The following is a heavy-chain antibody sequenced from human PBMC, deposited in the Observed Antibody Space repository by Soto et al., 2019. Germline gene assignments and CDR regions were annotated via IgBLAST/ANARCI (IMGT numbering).Heavy chain of an antibody. CDR3: ATGFLGLCTGGNCPLDS. CDR2: IWYHGVDK. Sequence: QVQLVESGGGVVQPARSLRLSCAASGFTFSRQAMHWVRQAPGRGLEWVAVIWYHGVDKYYADSVKGRFTISRDNSKNTVYLQMNRLRGEDTAVYYCATGFLGLCTGGNCPLDSWGQGSLVTVSS. V-gene: IGHV3-33*01. D-gene: IGHD2-15*01. CDR1: GFTFSRQA. J-gene: IGHJ4*02.